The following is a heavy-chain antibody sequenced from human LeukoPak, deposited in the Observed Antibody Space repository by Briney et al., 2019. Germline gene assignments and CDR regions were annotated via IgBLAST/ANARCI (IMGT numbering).Heavy chain of an antibody. V-gene: IGHV3-30*02. CDR2: IRNDGSDK. CDR1: GFSFRSYG. Sequence: GGSLRISCETSGFSFRSYGMNWVRQAPGQGLEWVAFIRNDGSDKYYADSVRGRFTIPRDNSKKSLHLHMNRLRVEDTGVYYCAKDLEAGTSGYSLDYWGQGTLVSVSS. J-gene: IGHJ4*02. CDR3: AKDLEAGTSGYSLDY. D-gene: IGHD3-22*01.